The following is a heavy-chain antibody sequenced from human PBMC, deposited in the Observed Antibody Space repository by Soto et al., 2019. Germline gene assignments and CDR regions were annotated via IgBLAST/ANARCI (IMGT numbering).Heavy chain of an antibody. Sequence: QVQLVESGGGVVQPGRSLRLSCAASGFTFSSYGMHWVRQAPGKGLEWVAVISYDGSNKYYADSVKGRFTISRDNSKNTLYLQMNSLRAEDTAVYYCAKGELLWFGESGDYFDYWGQGTLVTVSS. D-gene: IGHD3-10*01. V-gene: IGHV3-30*18. CDR2: ISYDGSNK. CDR1: GFTFSSYG. CDR3: AKGELLWFGESGDYFDY. J-gene: IGHJ4*02.